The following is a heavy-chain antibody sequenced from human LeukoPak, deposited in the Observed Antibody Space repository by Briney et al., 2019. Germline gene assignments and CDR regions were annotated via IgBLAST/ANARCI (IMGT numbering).Heavy chain of an antibody. CDR1: GFTLGDYA. Sequence: GRSLRLSCTASGFTLGDYAMSWVRQAPGKGLEWVGFIRSKAYGGTREYAASVIGRFTISRDDSKSIAYLQMNSLKTEDTAVYYCTSSTLRLGELSVDYWGQGTLVTVSS. CDR3: TSSTLRLGELSVDY. V-gene: IGHV3-49*04. D-gene: IGHD3-16*02. CDR2: IRSKAYGGTR. J-gene: IGHJ4*02.